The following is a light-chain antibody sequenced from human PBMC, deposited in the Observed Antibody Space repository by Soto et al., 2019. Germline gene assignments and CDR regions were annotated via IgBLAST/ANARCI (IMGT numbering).Light chain of an antibody. CDR1: QPVISN. V-gene: IGKV3-15*01. J-gene: IGKJ2*01. CDR2: DAS. CDR3: QQYNNWPYT. Sequence: EIVMTQSPATLSVSPGDTATLSCRASQPVISNFAWYRHKPGQAPTLLIYDASTRATGVPARFSGSGSGTEFTLTISSLQSEDLAVYYCQQYNNWPYTFGQGTKLEIK.